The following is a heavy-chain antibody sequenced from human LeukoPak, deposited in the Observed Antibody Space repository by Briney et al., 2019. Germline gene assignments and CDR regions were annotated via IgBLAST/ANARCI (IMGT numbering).Heavy chain of an antibody. J-gene: IGHJ4*02. CDR1: GFTVSSNY. V-gene: IGHV3-53*01. D-gene: IGHD6-19*01. CDR2: IYSGGST. Sequence: GGSLRLSCAASGFTVSSNYMSWVRQAPGKGLEWVSVIYSGGSTYCVDSVRGRFIISRDNSKNMLYLQMNSLRAEDTAVYYCARPYNSGWYTIDYWGQGTLVTVSS. CDR3: ARPYNSGWYTIDY.